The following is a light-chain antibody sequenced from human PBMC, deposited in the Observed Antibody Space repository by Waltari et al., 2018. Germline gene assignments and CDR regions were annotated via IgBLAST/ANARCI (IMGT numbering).Light chain of an antibody. J-gene: IGLJ2*01. Sequence: QSALTQPASVSGSPGQSITISCPGTSSDVGGYNYVSWYQQHPGKAPKPMIYDVSKRPSGVSNRFSGSKSGNTASLTISGLQAEDEADYYCSSYTSSSTFVFGGGTKLTVL. CDR2: DVS. V-gene: IGLV2-14*01. CDR3: SSYTSSSTFV. CDR1: SSDVGGYNY.